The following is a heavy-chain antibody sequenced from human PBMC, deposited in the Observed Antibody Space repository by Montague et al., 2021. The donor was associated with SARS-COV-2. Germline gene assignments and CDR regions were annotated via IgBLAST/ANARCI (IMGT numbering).Heavy chain of an antibody. J-gene: IGHJ4*02. CDR2: IFYTGSK. Sequence: SETLSLTCSVSGGSTSNYYWTWIRQSPGKGLQWIGYIFYTGSKKFNPSLKTRVSSSLDASKNHFSLRLIAVTAADTARYYCARAQNICFIANCVNYFDLWGLGALVTVSS. CDR3: ARAQNICFIANCVNYFDL. D-gene: IGHD2-15*01. CDR1: GGSTSNYY. V-gene: IGHV4-59*01.